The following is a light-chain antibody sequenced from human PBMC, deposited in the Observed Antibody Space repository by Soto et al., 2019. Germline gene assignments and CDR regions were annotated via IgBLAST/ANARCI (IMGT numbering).Light chain of an antibody. Sequence: DIQMTQSPSTLSASVGDRVTITCRSNQSISTWLAWYQRKPGKAPKLLIYKASSLESGVPSRFSGSGSGTAFTLTISSLQPDDFATYYCQQYDSYSFTFGPGTKVDIK. CDR3: QQYDSYSFT. J-gene: IGKJ3*01. V-gene: IGKV1-5*03. CDR1: QSISTW. CDR2: KAS.